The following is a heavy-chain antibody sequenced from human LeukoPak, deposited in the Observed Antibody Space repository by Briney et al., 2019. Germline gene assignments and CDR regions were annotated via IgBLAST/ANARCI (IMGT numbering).Heavy chain of an antibody. CDR2: IYWDDDK. CDR1: GFSLSTSGVG. D-gene: IGHD3-10*01. J-gene: IGHJ4*02. V-gene: IGHV2-5*02. CDR3: AHSLYYYGSGSYYNWYYFDY. Sequence: SGPTLVKPTQTLTLTCTFSGFSLSTSGVGVGWIRQPPGKALEWLALIYWDDDKRYSPSLKSRPTITKDTSKNQVVLTMTNMDPVDTATYYCAHSLYYYGSGSYYNWYYFDYWGQGTLVTVSS.